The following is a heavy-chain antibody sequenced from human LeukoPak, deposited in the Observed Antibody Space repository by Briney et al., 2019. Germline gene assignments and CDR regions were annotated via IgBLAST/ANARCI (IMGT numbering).Heavy chain of an antibody. V-gene: IGHV4-61*02. Sequence: SQTLSLTCTVSGGSISSGSYYWSWIRRPAGKGLEWIGRIYTSGSTNYNPSLKSRVTISVDTSKNQFSLKLSSVTAADTAVYYCARGPSGSYYLRSGIYYFDYWGQGTLVTVSS. CDR1: GGSISSGSYY. J-gene: IGHJ4*02. CDR3: ARGPSGSYYLRSGIYYFDY. D-gene: IGHD1-26*01. CDR2: IYTSGST.